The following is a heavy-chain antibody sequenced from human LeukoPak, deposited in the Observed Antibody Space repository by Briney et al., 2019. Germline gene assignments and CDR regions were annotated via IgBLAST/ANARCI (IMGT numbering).Heavy chain of an antibody. CDR1: GFTFSSYW. CDR2: INSDGSRT. Sequence: PAESLRLSCAASGFTFSSYWMHWVRQPPWKGLVWVSRINSDGSRTSYADSVKGRFTISRDNAKNTLYLQMNSRRAEDTAVYYCARGGSWIQLWLWGQGTLVTVSS. J-gene: IGHJ4*02. D-gene: IGHD5-18*01. CDR3: ARGGSWIQLWL. V-gene: IGHV3-74*01.